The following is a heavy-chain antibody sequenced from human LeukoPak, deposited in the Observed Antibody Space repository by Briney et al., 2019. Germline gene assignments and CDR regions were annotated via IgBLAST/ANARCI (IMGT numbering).Heavy chain of an antibody. J-gene: IGHJ4*02. V-gene: IGHV3-21*01. D-gene: IGHD3-22*01. Sequence: AGGSLRLSCAASGFTFSSYTMNWVRQAPGKGLEWTSSISSSSSYIYYADSVKGRFTISRDNAKNSLYLQMNSLRAEDTAVYYCARGVARSYYYDPQDETIDYWGQGTLVTVSS. CDR2: ISSSSSYI. CDR3: ARGVARSYYYDPQDETIDY. CDR1: GFTFSSYT.